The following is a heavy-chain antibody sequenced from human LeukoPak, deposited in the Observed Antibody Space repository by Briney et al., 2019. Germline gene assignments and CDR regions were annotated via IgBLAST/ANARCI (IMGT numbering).Heavy chain of an antibody. Sequence: GGSLRLSCAASGFTFSSYAMHWVRQAPGKGLEWVAVISYDGSNKYYADSVKGRFTISRDNSKNTLYLQMNSLRAEDTAVYYCARDSGYDEYYFDYWGQGTLVTVSS. CDR1: GFTFSSYA. CDR3: ARDSGYDEYYFDY. J-gene: IGHJ4*02. D-gene: IGHD5-12*01. V-gene: IGHV3-30*04. CDR2: ISYDGSNK.